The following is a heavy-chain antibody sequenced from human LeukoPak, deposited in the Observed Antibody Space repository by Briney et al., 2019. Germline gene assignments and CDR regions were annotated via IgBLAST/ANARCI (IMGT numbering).Heavy chain of an antibody. D-gene: IGHD3-16*02. Sequence: PGGSLRLSCAAPGFPFNAYNIHWIRQAPGRGLEWVSFIRNDETEIHYADFAKGRFTIPRDKSKNSLYLQMNSLRPDDTAVYYCAKDGGRYRFDYWGQGTMVTVSS. J-gene: IGHJ4*02. CDR3: AKDGGRYRFDY. CDR2: IRNDETEI. V-gene: IGHV3-30*02. CDR1: GFPFNAYN.